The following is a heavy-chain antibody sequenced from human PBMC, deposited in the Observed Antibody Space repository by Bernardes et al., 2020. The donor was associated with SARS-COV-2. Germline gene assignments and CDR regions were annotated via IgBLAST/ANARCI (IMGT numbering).Heavy chain of an antibody. J-gene: IGHJ6*02. CDR1: GYTLTELS. Sequence: ASVKVSCKVSGYTLTELSMHWVRQAPGKGLEWMGGFDPEDGETIYAQKFQGRFTISRDNSKNTLYLQMNSLRAEDTAVYYCARKSDGMDVWGQGTTVTVSS. V-gene: IGHV1-24*01. D-gene: IGHD3-3*01. CDR3: ARKSDGMDV. CDR2: FDPEDGET.